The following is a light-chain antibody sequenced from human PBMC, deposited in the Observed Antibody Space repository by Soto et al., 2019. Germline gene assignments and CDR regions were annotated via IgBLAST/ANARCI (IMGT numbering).Light chain of an antibody. Sequence: QSVLTQPPSVSGAPGQRVSISCTGSTSNIGAPYDVHWYQHLPGTAPKLLIYGDNNRPSGVPDRFSGSKSGTSASLAITRLQAEDEADYYCQSYDSSLHNYVFGTGTQLTVL. CDR3: QSYDSSLHNYV. CDR2: GDN. CDR1: TSNIGAPYD. J-gene: IGLJ1*01. V-gene: IGLV1-40*01.